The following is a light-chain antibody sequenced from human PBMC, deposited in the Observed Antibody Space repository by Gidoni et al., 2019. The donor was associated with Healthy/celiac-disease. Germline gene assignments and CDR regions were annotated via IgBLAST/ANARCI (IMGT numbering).Light chain of an antibody. CDR1: QSVSSSY. Sequence: EIVLTQSPGTLSLSPGERATLSCRASQSVSSSYLAWYQQKPGQAPRLLIYGASSRATGIPDRFSGSGSGTDFTLTISRLEPEDFAVYYCQQYGSSPLGQXTRLEIK. J-gene: IGKJ5*01. V-gene: IGKV3-20*01. CDR3: QQYGSSP. CDR2: GAS.